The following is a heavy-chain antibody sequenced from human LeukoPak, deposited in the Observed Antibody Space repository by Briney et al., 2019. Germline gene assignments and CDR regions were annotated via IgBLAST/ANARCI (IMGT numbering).Heavy chain of an antibody. D-gene: IGHD3-3*01. J-gene: IGHJ4*02. V-gene: IGHV4-39*07. Sequence: SETLSLTCTVSGGSIRTTSYYWGWIRQSPGREPEWIGTIYFSGSTYYNPSLESRVTISVDTSNNQFSLKLNSVTAADTAVYYCARGGTFWDSWGQGTLVTVSS. CDR2: IYFSGST. CDR1: GGSIRTTSYY. CDR3: ARGGTFWDS.